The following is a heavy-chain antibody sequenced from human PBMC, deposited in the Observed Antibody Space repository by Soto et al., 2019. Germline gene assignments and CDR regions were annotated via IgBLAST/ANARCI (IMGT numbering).Heavy chain of an antibody. Sequence: ASVKVSCKASGYTSTSYDINWVRQATGQGLEWMGWMNPNSGNTGYAQKFQGRVTMTRNTSISTAYMELSSLRSEDTAVYYCARASGDYDWFDPWGQGTLVTVSS. CDR2: MNPNSGNT. J-gene: IGHJ5*02. V-gene: IGHV1-8*01. CDR3: ARASGDYDWFDP. D-gene: IGHD4-17*01. CDR1: GYTSTSYD.